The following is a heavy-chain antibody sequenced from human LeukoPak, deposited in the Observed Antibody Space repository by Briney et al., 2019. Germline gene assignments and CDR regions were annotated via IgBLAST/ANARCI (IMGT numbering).Heavy chain of an antibody. V-gene: IGHV4-59*01. CDR2: IYYSGNT. CDR3: ARVGRGSFDI. Sequence: SETLSLTCTVSGGSISTYYWTWIRQPPGKGLEWIGYIYYSGNTNYHPSLKSRVTISVDTSKNQFSLKLSSVTAADTAVYFCARVGRGSFDIWGQGTMVTVSS. J-gene: IGHJ3*02. D-gene: IGHD1-26*01. CDR1: GGSISTYY.